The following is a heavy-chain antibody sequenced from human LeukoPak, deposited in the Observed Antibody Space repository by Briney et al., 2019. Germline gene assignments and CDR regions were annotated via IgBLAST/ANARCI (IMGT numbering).Heavy chain of an antibody. V-gene: IGHV1-18*01. CDR2: VSAYNGNT. D-gene: IGHD3-22*01. CDR3: ARSIVVNIWFDP. J-gene: IGHJ5*02. Sequence: ASVKVSCKASGYTFTSYGISWVRQAPGQGLEWMGWVSAYNGNTNYAQKLQGRVTMTTDTSTSTAYMELRSLRSDDTAVYYCARSIVVNIWFDPWGQGTLVTVSS. CDR1: GYTFTSYG.